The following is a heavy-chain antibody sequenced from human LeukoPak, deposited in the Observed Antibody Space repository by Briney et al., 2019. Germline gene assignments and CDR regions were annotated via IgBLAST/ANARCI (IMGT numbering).Heavy chain of an antibody. CDR1: GFTFSSYS. CDR3: ARGGLTGYYLDY. J-gene: IGHJ4*02. D-gene: IGHD3-9*01. V-gene: IGHV3-21*01. CDR2: ISSSSSYI. Sequence: PGGSLRLSCAASGFTFSSYSMNWVRQAPGKGLEWVSSISSSSSYIYYADSVKGRFTISRDNAKNSLYLQMNSLRAEDTAVYYCARGGLTGYYLDYWGQGTLVTVSS.